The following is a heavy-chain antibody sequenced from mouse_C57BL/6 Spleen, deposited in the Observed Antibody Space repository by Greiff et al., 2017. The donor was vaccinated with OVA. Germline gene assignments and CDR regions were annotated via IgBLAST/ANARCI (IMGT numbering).Heavy chain of an antibody. CDR3: ARYDDGYLGY. J-gene: IGHJ2*01. V-gene: IGHV7-3*01. Sequence: EVQRVESGGGLVQPGGSLSLSCAASGFTFTDYYMSWDRQPPGKALEWLGFIRNKANGYTTEYSASVKGRFTISRDNSQSILYLQMNALIAEDSATYYCARYDDGYLGYWGQGTTLTVSS. D-gene: IGHD2-3*01. CDR1: GFTFTDYY. CDR2: IRNKANGYTT.